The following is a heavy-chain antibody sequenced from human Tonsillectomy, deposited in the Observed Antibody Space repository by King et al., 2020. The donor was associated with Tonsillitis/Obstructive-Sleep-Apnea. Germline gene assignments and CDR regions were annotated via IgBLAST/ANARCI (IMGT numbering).Heavy chain of an antibody. CDR1: GYTFTTYY. J-gene: IGHJ5*02. CDR2: INPSGGST. D-gene: IGHD3-10*01. V-gene: IGHV1-46*01. CDR3: ARDRNVTIMVRGEGWFDP. Sequence: QLVQSGAEVKKPGASVKVSCKASGYTFTTYYMHWVRQAPGQGLEWMGIINPSGGSTRYAQKFQGRVTMTRDMSTSTVYMELSSLRSEDTAVYYCARDRNVTIMVRGEGWFDPWGQGTLVTVSS.